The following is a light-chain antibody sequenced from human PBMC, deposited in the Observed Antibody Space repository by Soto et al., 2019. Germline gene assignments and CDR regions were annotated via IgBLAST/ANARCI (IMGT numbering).Light chain of an antibody. J-gene: IGKJ1*01. CDR1: QSISSY. V-gene: IGKV1-39*01. CDR2: AAS. Sequence: DIQMTQSPSSLSASVGDRVTITCRASQSISSYLNWYQQKPGKAPKLLIYAASSLQSGVPSRFSGSGSGTDFTLTLISLQPEDPATYYCQQTYSTPQRTFDQGTKVEIK. CDR3: QQTYSTPQRT.